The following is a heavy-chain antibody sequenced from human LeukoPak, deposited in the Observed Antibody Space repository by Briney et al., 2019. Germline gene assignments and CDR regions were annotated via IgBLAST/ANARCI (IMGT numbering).Heavy chain of an antibody. J-gene: IGHJ4*02. D-gene: IGHD7-27*01. CDR1: GFTVSSNH. CDR3: ARDGENHYYDY. Sequence: GESLTLFCAASGFTVSSNHMSWVRPPPGQGLEWVSVIYIGGTIYYADSVKGRFTISRDNSQNTVYLEMNSLRAEDTAVYYCARDGENHYYDYWGQGTLVTVST. V-gene: IGHV3-66*01. CDR2: IYIGGTI.